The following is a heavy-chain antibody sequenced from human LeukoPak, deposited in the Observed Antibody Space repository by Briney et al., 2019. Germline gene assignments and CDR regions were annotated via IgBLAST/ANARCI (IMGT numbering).Heavy chain of an antibody. CDR1: RYTFTSYD. CDR3: ARGPSLGSYYNGFDP. Sequence: GASVKVSCKASRYTFTSYDINWVRQATGQGLEWMGRMKPNSGDTVYAQRFQGRVTMTLNTSISTAYMELSSLRSEDTAVYYCARGPSLGSYYNGFDPWGQGTLVTVSS. CDR2: MKPNSGDT. J-gene: IGHJ5*02. D-gene: IGHD3-10*01. V-gene: IGHV1-8*01.